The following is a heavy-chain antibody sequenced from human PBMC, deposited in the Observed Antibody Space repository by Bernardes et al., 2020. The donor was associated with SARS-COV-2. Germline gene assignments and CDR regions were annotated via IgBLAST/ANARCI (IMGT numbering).Heavy chain of an antibody. D-gene: IGHD2-15*01. CDR3: AKTTYCSGGSCYPTNFDY. V-gene: IGHV3-11*03. CDR2: YT. Sequence: YTNYADSVKGRFTISRDNGENSLYLQMNSLRAEDTAVYYCAKTTYCSGGSCYPTNFDYWGQGTLVTVSS. J-gene: IGHJ4*02.